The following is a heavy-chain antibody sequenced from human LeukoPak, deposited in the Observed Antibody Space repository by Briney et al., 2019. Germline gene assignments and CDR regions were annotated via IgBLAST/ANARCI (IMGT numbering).Heavy chain of an antibody. J-gene: IGHJ5*02. CDR2: IIPIFGTA. D-gene: IGHD3-3*01. Sequence: SVKVSCKASGGTFSSYAISWVRQAPGQGLEWMGGIIPIFGTANYAQKFQGRVTITADESTSTAYMELSSLRSEDTAVYYCARVVKFWSGMELDLTRNWFDPWGQGTLVTVSS. CDR1: GGTFSSYA. V-gene: IGHV1-69*13. CDR3: ARVVKFWSGMELDLTRNWFDP.